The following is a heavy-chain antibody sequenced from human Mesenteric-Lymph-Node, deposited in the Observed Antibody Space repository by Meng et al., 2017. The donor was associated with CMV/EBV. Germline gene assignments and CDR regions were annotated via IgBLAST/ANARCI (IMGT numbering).Heavy chain of an antibody. CDR3: ARRDDSSGYYYRRFDP. CDR2: ISVYNGNT. Sequence: ASVKVSCKASGYTFSIYGINWVRQAPGQGLEWMGWISVYNGNTNYAQKFQGRVTMTKDTSTSTAYMELRSLRSDDTAVYYCARRDDSSGYYYRRFDPWGQGTLVTVSS. D-gene: IGHD3-22*01. CDR1: GYTFSIYG. J-gene: IGHJ5*02. V-gene: IGHV1-18*01.